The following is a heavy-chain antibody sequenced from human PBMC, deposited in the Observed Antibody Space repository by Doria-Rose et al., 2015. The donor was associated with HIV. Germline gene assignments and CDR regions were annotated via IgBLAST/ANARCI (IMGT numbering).Heavy chain of an antibody. J-gene: IGHJ4*02. Sequence: EVQLVESGGGLVQRGGSLRLSCEASGFTLSIFAMSRVRQAPGKGLEWVSGISGSGSVPYHADSVKGRFTISRDNSKNTLYLQMNSLRAEDTAIYYCAKGHKQWLGHYFDSWGQGALVTVSS. V-gene: IGHV3-23*04. D-gene: IGHD6-19*01. CDR3: AKGHKQWLGHYFDS. CDR2: ISGSGSVP. CDR1: GFTLSIFA.